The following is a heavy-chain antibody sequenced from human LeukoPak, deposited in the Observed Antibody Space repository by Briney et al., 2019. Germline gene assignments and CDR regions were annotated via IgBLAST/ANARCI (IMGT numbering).Heavy chain of an antibody. V-gene: IGHV3-64*01. CDR3: ARGSSATTRD. J-gene: IGHJ4*02. Sequence: GGSLRLSCAASGFTFSSYAMHWVRQAPGKGLEYVSDISSNGGSTYYANSVKGRFTISRDNSKNTLYLHMGSLRAEDMAVYYCARGSSATTRDWGQGTLVTVSS. D-gene: IGHD2-2*01. CDR2: ISSNGGST. CDR1: GFTFSSYA.